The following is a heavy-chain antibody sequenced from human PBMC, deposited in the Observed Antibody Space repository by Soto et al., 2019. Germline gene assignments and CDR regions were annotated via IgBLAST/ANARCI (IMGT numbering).Heavy chain of an antibody. Sequence: SQTLSLTCAISGDSVSSNSAAWYWIRQSPSRGLEWLGRTYYRSKWYNDYAVSVKSRITINPDTSKNQFSLQLNPVTPEDTAVYYCARVQQLAGDYYYYYGMDVWGQGTTVTVSS. CDR3: ARVQQLAGDYYYYYGMDV. J-gene: IGHJ6*02. CDR1: GDSVSSNSAA. V-gene: IGHV6-1*01. D-gene: IGHD6-13*01. CDR2: TYYRSKWYN.